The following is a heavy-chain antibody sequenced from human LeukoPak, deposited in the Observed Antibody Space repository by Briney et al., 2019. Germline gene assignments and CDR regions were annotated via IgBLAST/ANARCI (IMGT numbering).Heavy chain of an antibody. CDR3: ARGHITMVRGVIVTNDAFDI. D-gene: IGHD3-10*01. V-gene: IGHV1-46*01. Sequence: GASVKVSCKASGYTFTSYYMHWVRQAPGQGLEWMGIINPSGGSTSYAQKFQGRVTMTRDTSTSTVYMELSSLRSEDTAVYYCARGHITMVRGVIVTNDAFDIWGQGTMVTVSS. CDR1: GYTFTSYY. J-gene: IGHJ3*02. CDR2: INPSGGST.